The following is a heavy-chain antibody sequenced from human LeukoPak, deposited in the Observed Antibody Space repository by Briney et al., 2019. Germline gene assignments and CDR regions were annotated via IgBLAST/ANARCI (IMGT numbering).Heavy chain of an antibody. D-gene: IGHD3-22*01. J-gene: IGHJ4*02. CDR3: ARASYSYDINGWVPFDY. Sequence: ASETLSLTCTVSGNSTSSGDNYWSWIRQPAGKGLEWIGRIYTSGSTNYNPSLKSRVTISGDTSKNQFSLRLSSVTAADTAVYYCARASYSYDINGWVPFDYWGQGTLVTVSS. CDR1: GNSTSSGDNY. CDR2: IYTSGST. V-gene: IGHV4-61*02.